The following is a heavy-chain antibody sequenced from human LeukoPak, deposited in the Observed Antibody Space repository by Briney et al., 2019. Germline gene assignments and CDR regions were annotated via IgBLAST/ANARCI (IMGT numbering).Heavy chain of an antibody. CDR1: GFTFSSYG. D-gene: IGHD3-22*01. CDR2: ISYDGSNK. CDR3: AKPGRYYDSSGYYYDY. Sequence: GGSLRLSCAASGFTFSSYGMHWVRQTPGKGLEWVPVISYDGSNKYYADSVKGRFTVSRDNSKNTLYLQMNSLRAEDTAVYYCAKPGRYYDSSGYYYDYWGQGTLVTVSS. J-gene: IGHJ4*02. V-gene: IGHV3-30*18.